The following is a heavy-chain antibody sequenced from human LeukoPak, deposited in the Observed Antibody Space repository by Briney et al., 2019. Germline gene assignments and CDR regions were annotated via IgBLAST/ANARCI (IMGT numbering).Heavy chain of an antibody. Sequence: GGSLRLSCAASGFTFSRYTMNWVRQAPGKGLEWVAVIWYDGSNKYYADSVKGRFTISRDNSKNTLYLQMNSLRAEDTAVYYCARGGRYYGSGSYYLDYWGQGTLVTVSS. D-gene: IGHD3-10*01. CDR1: GFTFSRYT. J-gene: IGHJ4*02. V-gene: IGHV3-33*08. CDR3: ARGGRYYGSGSYYLDY. CDR2: IWYDGSNK.